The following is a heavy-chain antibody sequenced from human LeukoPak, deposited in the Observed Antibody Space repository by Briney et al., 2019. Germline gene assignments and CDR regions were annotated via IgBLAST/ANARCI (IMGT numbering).Heavy chain of an antibody. CDR2: TYYRSKWYN. V-gene: IGHV6-1*01. D-gene: IGHD6-13*01. CDR3: ARSKAAAGSYYFNY. J-gene: IGHJ4*02. Sequence: SQTLSRTCAISADSVSSNSAAWHWLRQSPSRGLEWLGRTYYRSKWYNDYAVSVKSRITINPDTSKNQFSLQLNSVTLEDTAVYYCARSKAAAGSYYFNYWGQGTLVTVSS. CDR1: ADSVSSNSAA.